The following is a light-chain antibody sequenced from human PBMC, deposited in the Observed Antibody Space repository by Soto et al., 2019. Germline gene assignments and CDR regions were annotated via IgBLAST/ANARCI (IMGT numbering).Light chain of an antibody. Sequence: EIVLTQSPSTLSLSPGETATLSCRASQSVTSFLAWYQHKLGQAPRLLIYDASNRAPGIPTRFSGSGSGTDFTLTISSLEPEDFAVYYCQQRSNWPPITFGQGTRLE. J-gene: IGKJ5*01. CDR3: QQRSNWPPIT. CDR1: QSVTSF. V-gene: IGKV3-11*01. CDR2: DAS.